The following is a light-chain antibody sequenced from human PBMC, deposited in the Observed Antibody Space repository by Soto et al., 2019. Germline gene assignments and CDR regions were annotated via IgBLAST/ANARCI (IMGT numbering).Light chain of an antibody. Sequence: DIQMTQSPSSLSASVGDRVTITCRASQSIRTNLNWYQQKPGKAPKILIYAASTLQSGVPSRFSGSGSGTDFTLTVSSLQPEDFATYYCQQSLSVPPTFGPGTRVDIK. V-gene: IGKV1-39*01. CDR2: AAS. J-gene: IGKJ3*01. CDR1: QSIRTN. CDR3: QQSLSVPPT.